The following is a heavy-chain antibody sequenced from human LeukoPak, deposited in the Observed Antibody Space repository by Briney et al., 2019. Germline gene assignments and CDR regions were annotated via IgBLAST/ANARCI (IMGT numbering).Heavy chain of an antibody. CDR1: GFTFSSYG. Sequence: PGGSLRLSCAASGFTFSSYGMHWVRQAPGKGLEWVAVIWYDGSNKYYADSVKGRFTISRDNSKNTLYLQMNSLRAEDTAVYYCARERYSGSYYGYFDYWGQGTLATVSS. CDR3: ARERYSGSYYGYFDY. D-gene: IGHD1-26*01. CDR2: IWYDGSNK. V-gene: IGHV3-33*01. J-gene: IGHJ4*02.